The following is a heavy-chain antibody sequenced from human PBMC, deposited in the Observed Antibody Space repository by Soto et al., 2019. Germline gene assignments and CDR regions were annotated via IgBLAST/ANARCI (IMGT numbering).Heavy chain of an antibody. V-gene: IGHV3-11*01. CDR1: GFTFSDYY. CDR3: ARDMTTVTKYYFDY. D-gene: IGHD4-17*01. J-gene: IGHJ4*02. Sequence: GVSLRLSCAASGFTFSDYYMTWMRQAPGKGLEWVSFISGYSATIYYADSVKGRFTISRDNAQNSLYLQMNSLRAEDTAVYYCARDMTTVTKYYFDYWGQGTLVTVSS. CDR2: ISGYSATI.